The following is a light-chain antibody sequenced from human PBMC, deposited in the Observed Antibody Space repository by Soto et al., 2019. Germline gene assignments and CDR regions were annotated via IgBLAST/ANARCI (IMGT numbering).Light chain of an antibody. CDR3: QQINSYPLT. V-gene: IGKV1-9*01. CDR2: AAS. Sequence: IQLTQSPSSLSASVGDRVTITCRASEGISSYLAWYQQKPGKAPKLLIYAASTLQSGVPSRFSGSGSVTDFTLTISSPQPEDFATYYCQQINSYPLTIGPGTKVDIK. J-gene: IGKJ3*01. CDR1: EGISSY.